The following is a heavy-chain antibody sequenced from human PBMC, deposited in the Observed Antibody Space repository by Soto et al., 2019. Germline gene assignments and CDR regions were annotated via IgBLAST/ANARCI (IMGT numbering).Heavy chain of an antibody. CDR2: ISSTGRTI. CDR3: ARSYSSGWEFDY. Sequence: PGGSLRLSCGASGFTFSNYYMSWIRQAPGKGLEWVSYISSTGRTIYYADSVKGRFTVSRDNAQNSLSLKLNSLRVEDTAVYYCARSYSSGWEFDYWGQGIQVTVSS. J-gene: IGHJ4*02. D-gene: IGHD6-19*01. V-gene: IGHV3-11*01. CDR1: GFTFSNYY.